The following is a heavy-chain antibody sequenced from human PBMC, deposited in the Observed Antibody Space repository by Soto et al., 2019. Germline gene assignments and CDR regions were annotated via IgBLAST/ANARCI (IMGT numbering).Heavy chain of an antibody. V-gene: IGHV3-33*01. D-gene: IGHD2-8*01. CDR2: IWSDGNDK. CDR1: GFTFSTFA. Sequence: GGSLRLSCTASGFTFSTFALHWVRQAPGKGLEWVAIIWSDGNDKYYADSVKGRFTISSDNSKNTLSLQMNSLRAEDTAVYYCVIGSYCSNGVRHNLGWFGPWGQGTLVTVSS. J-gene: IGHJ5*02. CDR3: VIGSYCSNGVRHNLGWFGP.